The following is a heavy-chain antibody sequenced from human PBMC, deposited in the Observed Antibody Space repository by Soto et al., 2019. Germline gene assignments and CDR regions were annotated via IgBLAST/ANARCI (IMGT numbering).Heavy chain of an antibody. CDR1: GFTFSSYS. J-gene: IGHJ4*02. V-gene: IGHV3-48*01. Sequence: GGSLRLSCAASGFTFSSYSMNWVRQAPGKGLEWVSYISSSSSTIYYADSVKGRFTISRDNAKNSLYLQMNSLRAEDTAVYYCARSLLEWLLYTRSGFDYWGQGTLVTVSS. CDR2: ISSSSSTI. D-gene: IGHD3-3*01. CDR3: ARSLLEWLLYTRSGFDY.